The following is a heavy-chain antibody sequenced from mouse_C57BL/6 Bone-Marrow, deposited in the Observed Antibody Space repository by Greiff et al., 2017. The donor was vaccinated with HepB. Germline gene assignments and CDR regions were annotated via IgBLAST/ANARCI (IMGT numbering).Heavy chain of an antibody. Sequence: VQLQQPGAELVKPGASVKLSCKASGYPFTSYWMQWVKQRPGQGLEWIGEIDPSDSYTNYNQKFKGKASLTVDTSSSTAYMQLSSLTSEDSAVYYCARGGYWFAYWGQGTLVTVSA. CDR2: IDPSDSYT. V-gene: IGHV1-50*01. D-gene: IGHD3-2*02. CDR1: GYPFTSYW. J-gene: IGHJ3*01. CDR3: ARGGYWFAY.